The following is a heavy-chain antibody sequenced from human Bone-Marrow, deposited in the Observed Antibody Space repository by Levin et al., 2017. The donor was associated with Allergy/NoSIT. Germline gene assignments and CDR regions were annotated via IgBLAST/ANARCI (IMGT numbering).Heavy chain of an antibody. D-gene: IGHD5-24*01. V-gene: IGHV1-2*02. Sequence: ASVKVSCKASGYAFTGYYLHWVRQAPAQGLEWMGWINPNSGDTKSAQQFQGRVTMTRDMSINTAYMELSRLRSDDTAVYYCARDPTRLDRDGQKYFDYWGQGTLVTVSS. J-gene: IGHJ4*02. CDR2: INPNSGDT. CDR3: ARDPTRLDRDGQKYFDY. CDR1: GYAFTGYY.